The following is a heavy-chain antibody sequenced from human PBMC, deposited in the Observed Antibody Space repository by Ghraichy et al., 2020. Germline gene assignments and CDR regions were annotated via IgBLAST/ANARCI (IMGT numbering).Heavy chain of an antibody. V-gene: IGHV4-39*01. J-gene: IGHJ6*02. CDR2: IYYSGST. Sequence: SETLSLTCTVSGGSISSSSYYWGWIRQPPGKGLEWIGSIYYSGSTYYNPSLKSRVTISADTSKNQFSLNLSSVTAADTAVYYCARRRLSGYGIDVWGQGTTVTVSS. D-gene: IGHD2-15*01. CDR3: ARRRLSGYGIDV. CDR1: GGSISSSSYY.